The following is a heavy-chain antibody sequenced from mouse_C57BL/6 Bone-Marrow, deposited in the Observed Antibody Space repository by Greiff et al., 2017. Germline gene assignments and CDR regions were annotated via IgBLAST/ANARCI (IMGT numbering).Heavy chain of an antibody. J-gene: IGHJ1*03. CDR2: IYPGSGST. Sequence: VQLQQSGAELVKPGASEKMSCKASGYTFTSYWITWVKQRPGQGLEWIGDIYPGSGSTNYNEQFKSKATLTVDTSSSTAYMQLSSLTSEYSAVYYCARPYYSNYWYFDVWGTGTTVTVSS. D-gene: IGHD2-5*01. CDR1: GYTFTSYW. CDR3: ARPYYSNYWYFDV. V-gene: IGHV1-55*01.